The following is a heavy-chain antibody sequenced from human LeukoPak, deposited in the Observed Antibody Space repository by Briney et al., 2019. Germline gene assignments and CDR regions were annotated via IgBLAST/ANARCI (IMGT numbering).Heavy chain of an antibody. D-gene: IGHD6-13*01. J-gene: IGHJ4*02. CDR1: GFTFSSYG. V-gene: IGHV3-33*01. CDR3: AREGSSSCSDY. CDR2: IWYDGSNK. Sequence: GGSLRLSCAASGFTFSSYGMHWVRQAPGKGLEWVAVIWYDGSNKYYADSVKGRFTISRDNSKNMLYLQMNSLRAEDTAVYYCAREGSSSCSDYWGQGTLVTVSS.